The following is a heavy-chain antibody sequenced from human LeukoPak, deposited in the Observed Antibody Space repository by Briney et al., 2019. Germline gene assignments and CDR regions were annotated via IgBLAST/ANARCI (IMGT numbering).Heavy chain of an antibody. V-gene: IGHV4-38-2*01. CDR1: GFTFSSYA. D-gene: IGHD6-19*01. CDR3: ARRARIAVAGSWSDYYYYMDV. Sequence: GSLRLSCAASGFTFSSYAMSWVRQAPGKGLEWIGSIYYSGSTYYNPSLKSRVTISVDTSKNQFSLKLSSVTAADTAVYYCARRARIAVAGSWSDYYYYMDVWGKGTTVTISS. J-gene: IGHJ6*03. CDR2: IYYSGST.